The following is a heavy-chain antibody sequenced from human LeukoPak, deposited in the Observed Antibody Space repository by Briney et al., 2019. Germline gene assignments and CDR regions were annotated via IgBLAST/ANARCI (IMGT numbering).Heavy chain of an antibody. J-gene: IGHJ5*02. CDR2: IYYSGST. D-gene: IGHD3-10*01. V-gene: IGHV4-31*03. CDR3: ARDQRYYYGSVNWFDP. CDR1: GGSISSGGYY. Sequence: PSQTLSLTCTVSGGSISSGGYYWSWIRQHPGKGLEWIGYIYYSGSTYYNPSLKSRVTISVDTSKNQFSLKLSSVSAADTAVYYCARDQRYYYGSVNWFDPWGQGTLVTVSS.